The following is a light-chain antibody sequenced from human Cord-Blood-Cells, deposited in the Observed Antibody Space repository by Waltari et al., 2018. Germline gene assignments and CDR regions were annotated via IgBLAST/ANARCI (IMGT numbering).Light chain of an antibody. CDR2: DVS. CDR1: SSDVGGYNL. Sequence: QSALTQPASVSGSPGQSITISCTGTSSDVGGYNLFSWYQQHPGKAPKLMIYDVSKRRSGVSNRFSVSKSARPASRTNSGLEAEEEADYYCWSYACSNYVFGTGTKVNVV. CDR3: WSYACSNYV. J-gene: IGLJ1*01. V-gene: IGLV2-23*02.